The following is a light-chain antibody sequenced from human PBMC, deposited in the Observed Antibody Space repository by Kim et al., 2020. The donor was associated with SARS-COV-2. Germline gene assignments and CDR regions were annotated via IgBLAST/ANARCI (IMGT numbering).Light chain of an antibody. V-gene: IGLV2-11*01. J-gene: IGLJ1*01. CDR1: SSDVGLYNY. CDR2: DVT. CDR3: CSFAGSPPYV. Sequence: QSALTQPRSVSGSPGQSVTISCTGTSSDVGLYNYVSWYQQHPGKAPKLMIYDVTERPSGVPDRFPASKSGNTASLTISGLQAEDEADYYCCSFAGSPPYVFGTGTKVTVL.